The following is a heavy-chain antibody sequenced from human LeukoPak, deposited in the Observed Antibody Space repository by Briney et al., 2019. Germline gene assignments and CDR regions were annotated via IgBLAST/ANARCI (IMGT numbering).Heavy chain of an antibody. V-gene: IGHV4-4*02. CDR2: IYHSGST. CDR3: ARDGNYYYDTDDY. D-gene: IGHD3-22*01. Sequence: SETLSLTCAVSGGSISSSNWWSWVRQPPGKGLEWIGEIYHSGSTNYNPSLKSRVTISVDKSKNQFSLKLSSVTAADTAVYYCARDGNYYYDTDDYWGQGTLVTVSS. J-gene: IGHJ4*02. CDR1: GGSISSSNW.